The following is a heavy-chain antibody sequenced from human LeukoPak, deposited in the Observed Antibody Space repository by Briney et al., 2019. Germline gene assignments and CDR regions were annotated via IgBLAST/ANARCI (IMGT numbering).Heavy chain of an antibody. CDR1: GLTFTNAW. Sequence: PGGSLTLSCAVSGLTFTNAWMTWVRQAPGKGLEWVGRIKSKIDGGTTAYTAPVKGRFTISTHDSKNTVYLQMNSLRTEDTAVYYCTSFSSGSYSYWGQGVLVTVSS. CDR3: TSFSSGSYSY. J-gene: IGHJ4*02. V-gene: IGHV3-15*01. CDR2: IKSKIDGGTT. D-gene: IGHD1-26*01.